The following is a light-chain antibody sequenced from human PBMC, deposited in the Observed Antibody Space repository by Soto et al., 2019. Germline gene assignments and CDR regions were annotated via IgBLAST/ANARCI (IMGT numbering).Light chain of an antibody. CDR3: SSYTSSNTVL. J-gene: IGLJ2*01. V-gene: IGLV2-14*03. Sequence: QSALTQPASVSGSPGQSITISCTGTSSDVGGYNYVSWYQHHPGKAPKLMIYDVTDRPSGISFRFPGSKSGNTASLTISRLQAEDEADYYCSSYTSSNTVLFGGGTKLTVL. CDR2: DVT. CDR1: SSDVGGYNY.